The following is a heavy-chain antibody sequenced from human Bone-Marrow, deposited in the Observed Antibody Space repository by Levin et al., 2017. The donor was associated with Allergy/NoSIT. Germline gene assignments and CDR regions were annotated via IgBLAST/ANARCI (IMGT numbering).Heavy chain of an antibody. Sequence: SQTLSLTCTVSGGSIRSASYYWVWLRQPPGKGLEWIGNIYYSGATYYNPSVKSRVTISVDTSKNQFSLQLSSVTATDTAVYYCARRHSGSSWTDYWGQGTLVTVSS. D-gene: IGHD6-6*01. CDR3: ARRHSGSSWTDY. V-gene: IGHV4-39*01. CDR2: IYYSGAT. J-gene: IGHJ4*02. CDR1: GGSIRSASYY.